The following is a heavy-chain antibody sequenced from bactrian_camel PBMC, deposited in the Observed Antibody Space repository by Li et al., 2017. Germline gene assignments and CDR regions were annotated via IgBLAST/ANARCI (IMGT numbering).Heavy chain of an antibody. D-gene: IGHD5*01. Sequence: QLVESGGGSVQAGEQLRLSCVASGNTHQHRCMGWFRQAPGKEREGVVVIYSGGSTSYYADSVKGRFTISQDNAKNTVYLQMNNLKPEDTAVYYCAAREITGLALDFDAFRYWGQGTQVTVS. J-gene: IGHJ4*01. CDR2: IYSGGSTS. CDR3: AAREITGLALDFDAFRY. V-gene: IGHV3S40*01. CDR1: GNTHQHRC.